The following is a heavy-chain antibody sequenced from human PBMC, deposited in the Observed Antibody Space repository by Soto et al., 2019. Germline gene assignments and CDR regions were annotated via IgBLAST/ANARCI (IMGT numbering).Heavy chain of an antibody. CDR2: IYYNGDT. V-gene: IGHV4-31*03. J-gene: IGHJ4*02. Sequence: SETLSLTCTVSAGSISSGGYYWSWIRQHPGKGLEWIGYIYYNGDTYYNPSLKSRVSISIDTSKNQFSLRLTSVTAADTAVYYCARSHRDNWGSPDYFDYWGQGTLVTVSS. CDR1: AGSISSGGYY. CDR3: ARSHRDNWGSPDYFDY. D-gene: IGHD7-27*01.